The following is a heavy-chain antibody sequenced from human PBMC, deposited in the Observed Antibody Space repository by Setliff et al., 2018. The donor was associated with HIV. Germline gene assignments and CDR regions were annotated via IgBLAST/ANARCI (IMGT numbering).Heavy chain of an antibody. CDR1: GYTFAGYY. CDR2: INPNSGPT. J-gene: IGHJ4*02. V-gene: IGHV1-2*06. CDR3: ARDFFGQRVGATLGY. Sequence: ASVKVSCKASGYTFAGYYIHWVRQAPGQGLEWMGRINPNSGPTNYAQKFQGRVTMTRDTSISTAYMELSRLRSDDTAVYYCARDFFGQRVGATLGYWGQGTLVTVSS. D-gene: IGHD1-26*01.